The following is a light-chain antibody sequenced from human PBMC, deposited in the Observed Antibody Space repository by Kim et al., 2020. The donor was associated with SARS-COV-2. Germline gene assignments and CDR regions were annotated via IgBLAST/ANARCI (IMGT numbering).Light chain of an antibody. Sequence: SASVGDTVTNTCRASQTISPWLAWSQQKPEKAPKLLIYETSNLDGGVPLRFSGSGSGTEFPLTINGLQPYDFASYFCQQYNIFWTFGQGTKVDIK. V-gene: IGKV1-5*03. J-gene: IGKJ1*01. CDR3: QQYNIFWT. CDR1: QTISPW. CDR2: ETS.